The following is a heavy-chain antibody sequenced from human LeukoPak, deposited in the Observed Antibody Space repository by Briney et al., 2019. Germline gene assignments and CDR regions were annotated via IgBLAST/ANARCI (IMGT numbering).Heavy chain of an antibody. CDR2: IYWNDDK. V-gene: IGHV2-5*01. CDR3: AHRGVIVVVPAAISMDQHSSRLGAFDI. Sequence: KESGPTLVKPTQTLTLTCTFSGFSLSTRGVGVGWIRQPPGKALEWLALIYWNDDKRYSPSLKSRLTITKDTSKNQVVLTMTNMDPVDTATYYCAHRGVIVVVPAAISMDQHSSRLGAFDIWGQGTMVTVSS. D-gene: IGHD2-2*02. CDR1: GFSLSTRGVG. J-gene: IGHJ3*02.